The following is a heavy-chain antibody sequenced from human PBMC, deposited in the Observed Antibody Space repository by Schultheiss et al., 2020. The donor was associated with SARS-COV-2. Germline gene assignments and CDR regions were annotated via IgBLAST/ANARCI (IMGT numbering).Heavy chain of an antibody. Sequence: SQTLSLTCAISGDSVSSNSAAWNWIRQSPSRGLEWLGRTYYRSKWYNDYAVSVKSRITINPDTSKNQFSLKLSSVTAADTAVYYCARLVDTAMVLPPGAGIHPHWFDPWGQGTLVTVSS. V-gene: IGHV6-1*01. D-gene: IGHD5-18*01. J-gene: IGHJ5*02. CDR3: ARLVDTAMVLPPGAGIHPHWFDP. CDR2: TYYRSKWYN. CDR1: GDSVSSNSAA.